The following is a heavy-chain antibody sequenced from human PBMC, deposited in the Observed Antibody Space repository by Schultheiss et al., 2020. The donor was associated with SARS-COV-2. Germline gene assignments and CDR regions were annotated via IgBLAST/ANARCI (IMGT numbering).Heavy chain of an antibody. Sequence: SETLSLTCTVSGGSISSSSYYWGWIRQPPGKGLEWIGEINHSGGTNYNPSLKSRVTISLHTSKNQFSLKLSSVTAADTAVYYCARGHTLGTTVILFYGMDVWGQGTTVTVSS. CDR1: GGSISSSSYY. CDR3: ARGHTLGTTVILFYGMDV. D-gene: IGHD4-11*01. V-gene: IGHV4-39*07. J-gene: IGHJ6*02. CDR2: INHSGGT.